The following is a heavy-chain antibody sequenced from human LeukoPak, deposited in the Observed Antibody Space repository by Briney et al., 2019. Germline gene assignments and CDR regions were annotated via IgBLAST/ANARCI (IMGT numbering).Heavy chain of an antibody. Sequence: GASVKVSCKASGYXFSSYYMHWVRQAPGQGLEWMGIINPSGGSTSYAQKFQGRVTMTRDTSTSILYMELSSLRSEDTAVYYCARGYYYDTSGNYLPLDYWGQGTLVTVSS. V-gene: IGHV1-46*01. CDR3: ARGYYYDTSGNYLPLDY. CDR1: GYXFSSYY. J-gene: IGHJ4*02. CDR2: INPSGGST. D-gene: IGHD3-22*01.